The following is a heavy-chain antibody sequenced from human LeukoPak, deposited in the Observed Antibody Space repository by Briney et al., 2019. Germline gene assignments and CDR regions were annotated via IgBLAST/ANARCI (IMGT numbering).Heavy chain of an antibody. CDR1: GYTFTNYG. CDR3: ARVGCSSTSCYGNSVDP. Sequence: ASVKVSCKASGYTFTNYGINWVRQAPGRGLDWMGWISSYNGNTHYAQRFQGRVTLTTDTSTSTAYMELRSPTSDDTAVYYCARVGCSSTSCYGNSVDPWGQGTLVTVSS. V-gene: IGHV1-18*01. CDR2: ISSYNGNT. D-gene: IGHD2-2*01. J-gene: IGHJ5*02.